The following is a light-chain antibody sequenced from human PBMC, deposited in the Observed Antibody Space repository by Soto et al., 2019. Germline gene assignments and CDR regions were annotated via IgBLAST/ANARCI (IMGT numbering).Light chain of an antibody. J-gene: IGLJ2*01. CDR3: YSYTTSRTQV. V-gene: IGLV2-14*01. CDR1: RSDVGAYNY. Sequence: QSALTQPASVSGSPGQSITISCTGTRSDVGAYNYVSWYQQHPGKAPKLMIYEVRNRPSGVSDRFSGSKSGNTASLTISGLQAEDEADYYCYSYTTSRTQVFGGGTQLTVL. CDR2: EVR.